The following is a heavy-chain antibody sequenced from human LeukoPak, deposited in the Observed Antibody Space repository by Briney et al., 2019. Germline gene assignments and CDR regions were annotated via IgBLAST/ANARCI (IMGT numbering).Heavy chain of an antibody. Sequence: GGSLRLSCAASGFTFSSYGMHWVRQAPGKGLEWVAFIRYDRRNQYYADSVKGRFTISRDNSKNTLYLQMNSLRAEDTAVYYCAELGITMIGGVWGKGTTVTISS. CDR2: IRYDRRNQ. V-gene: IGHV3-30*02. CDR1: GFTFSSYG. D-gene: IGHD3-10*02. J-gene: IGHJ6*04. CDR3: AELGITMIGGV.